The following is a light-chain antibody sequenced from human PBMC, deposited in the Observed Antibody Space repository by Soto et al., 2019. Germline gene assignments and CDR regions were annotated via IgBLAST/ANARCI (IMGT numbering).Light chain of an antibody. CDR3: QQYNDWPPYT. CDR2: GAS. CDR1: QGLNSAY. V-gene: IGKV3-20*01. Sequence: EIVLTQSPGTLSLSPGERAALSCRASQGLNSAYLAWYQQKPGQAPRLLIYGASSRDSGIPDRFSGSGSGTEFTLTISSLQSEDFAVYYCQQYNDWPPYTFGPGTKVDIK. J-gene: IGKJ3*01.